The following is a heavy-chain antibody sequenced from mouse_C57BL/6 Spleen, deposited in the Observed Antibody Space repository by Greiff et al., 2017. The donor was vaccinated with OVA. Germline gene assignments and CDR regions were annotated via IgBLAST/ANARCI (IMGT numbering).Heavy chain of an antibody. CDR2: IDPETGGT. CDR1: GYTFTDYE. J-gene: IGHJ2*01. V-gene: IGHV1-15*01. Sequence: VHLVESGAELVRPGASVTLSCKASGYTFTDYEMHWVKQTPVHGLEWIGAIDPETGGTAYNQKFKGKAILTADKSSSTASMELRSLTSADSAVYYCTRGGYWGQGTTLTVSS. CDR3: TRGGY.